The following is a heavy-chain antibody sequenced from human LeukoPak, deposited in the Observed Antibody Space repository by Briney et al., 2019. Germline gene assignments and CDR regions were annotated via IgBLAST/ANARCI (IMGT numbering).Heavy chain of an antibody. CDR3: AREGFTGDRAEWDFDY. V-gene: IGHV3-33*01. J-gene: IGHJ4*02. CDR2: IWYDGSNK. D-gene: IGHD7-27*01. CDR1: GFTFSSYG. Sequence: GGSLRLSCAASGFTFSSYGMHWVRQAPGKGLEWVAVIWYDGSNKYYADSVKGRFTISRDNSKNTLYLQMNSLRAEDTAVYYCAREGFTGDRAEWDFDYWGQGTLVTVSS.